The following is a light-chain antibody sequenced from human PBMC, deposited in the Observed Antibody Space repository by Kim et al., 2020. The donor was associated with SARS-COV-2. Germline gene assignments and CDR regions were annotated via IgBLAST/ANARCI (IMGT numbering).Light chain of an antibody. Sequence: EVVLTQSPATLSLSPGERATLSCRASQNIDTYLAWYQQRPGQAPRLLVYDASNRATGVPDRFSGSGSGTDFTLTINSLEPEDFSLYYCQQRNSWPPAVTFGGGTKVDIK. CDR1: QNIDTY. CDR3: QQRNSWPPAVT. V-gene: IGKV3-11*01. J-gene: IGKJ4*01. CDR2: DAS.